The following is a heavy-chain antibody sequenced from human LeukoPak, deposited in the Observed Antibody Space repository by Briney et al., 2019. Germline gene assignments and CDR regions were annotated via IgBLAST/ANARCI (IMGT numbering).Heavy chain of an antibody. CDR3: ARGPGIVVVTATTRSAFDI. CDR1: GGSFSGYY. J-gene: IGHJ3*02. CDR2: INHSGST. V-gene: IGHV4-34*01. Sequence: PSETLSLTCAVYGGSFSGYYWSWIRQPPGKGLEWIGEINHSGSTNYNPSLKSRVTISVDTSKSQFSLKLSSVTAADTAVYYCARGPGIVVVTATTRSAFDIWGQGTMVTVSS. D-gene: IGHD2-21*02.